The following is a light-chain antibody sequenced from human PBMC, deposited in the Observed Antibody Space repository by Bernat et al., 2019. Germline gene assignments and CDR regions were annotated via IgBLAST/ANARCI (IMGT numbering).Light chain of an antibody. CDR1: QSISGN. CDR3: QQYNTWPPT. Sequence: IVMTQSPATLSVSPGERATLSCRASQSISGNLAWYQQKPGQAPRLLIYGAFTRATGIPARFSGSGSGTDYTLTISSLQSEDFTLYYCQQYNTWPPTFGPGTKVDIK. V-gene: IGKV3-15*01. CDR2: GAF. J-gene: IGKJ3*01.